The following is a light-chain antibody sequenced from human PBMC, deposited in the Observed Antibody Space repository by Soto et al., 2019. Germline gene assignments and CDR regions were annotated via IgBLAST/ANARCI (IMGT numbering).Light chain of an antibody. V-gene: IGLV2-23*01. Sequence: ALTQPASVSGSPGQSITISCTGTSSDVGSYKLVSWYQQHPGKAPKLMIYEGSKRPSGVSNRFSGSKSGNTASLTISGLQAEDEADYYCCSYAGSSTFYVFGTGTKVTVL. CDR3: CSYAGSSTFYV. J-gene: IGLJ1*01. CDR2: EGS. CDR1: SSDVGSYKL.